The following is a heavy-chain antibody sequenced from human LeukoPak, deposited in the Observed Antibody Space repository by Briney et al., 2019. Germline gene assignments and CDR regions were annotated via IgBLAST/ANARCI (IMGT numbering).Heavy chain of an antibody. J-gene: IGHJ3*02. CDR2: ITSSSSAI. CDR3: ARGGNYYNEAFDM. V-gene: IGHV3-48*01. CDR1: GFTFSSYS. Sequence: GGSLRLSCAASGFTFSSYSMNWVRQAPGKGLEWVSYITSSSSAIYYADSVKGRFTISRDNAKNSLYLQMNSLRAEDTAVYYCARGGNYYNEAFDMWGQGTMVTVSS. D-gene: IGHD3-10*01.